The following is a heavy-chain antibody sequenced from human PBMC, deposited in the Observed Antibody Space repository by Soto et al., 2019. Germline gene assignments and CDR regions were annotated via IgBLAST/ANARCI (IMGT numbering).Heavy chain of an antibody. Sequence: QVQLQESGPGLVKHSETLSRTCTVSGGSISSYYWSWIRQPPGKGLEWIGYIYYSGSTNYNPYLKRPVTLSLDTSKNQSSLKLSSVTAPDTAVYYCPTHHLGYYFPYWRQGTLVPVSS. J-gene: IGHJ4*02. D-gene: IGHD2-21*01. CDR2: IYYSGST. V-gene: IGHV4-59*08. CDR1: GGSISSYY. CDR3: PTHHLGYYFPY.